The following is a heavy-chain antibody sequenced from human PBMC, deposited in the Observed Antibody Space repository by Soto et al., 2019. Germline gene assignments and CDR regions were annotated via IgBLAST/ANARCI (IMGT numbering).Heavy chain of an antibody. CDR3: ARDRDGSGRTDFDC. CDR1: VDIVSSNSAA. Sequence: SQTLSLTCAISVDIVSSNSAAWNCIRQSPSRGLEWLGRTYYRAKWFNDYAVSVKSRITISPDTSKNQFSLQLNSVTPEDTAVYYCARDRDGSGRTDFDCWGQGTLVTVSS. J-gene: IGHJ4*02. V-gene: IGHV6-1*01. CDR2: TYYRAKWFN. D-gene: IGHD6-19*01.